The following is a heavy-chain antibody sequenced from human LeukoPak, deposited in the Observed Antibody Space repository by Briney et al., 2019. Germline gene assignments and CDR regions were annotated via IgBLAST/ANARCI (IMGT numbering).Heavy chain of an antibody. CDR1: GFTFSTHG. Sequence: PGGSLRLSCAASGFTFSTHGMHWVGQAPGQGLEWVAIIRYDGSNKYYSDSVKGRFTISRDNSKNTLYLQMNNLRADDTAVYYCAKDSEVTTTIEDWGQGTLVTVSS. D-gene: IGHD4-11*01. CDR3: AKDSEVTTTIED. J-gene: IGHJ4*02. V-gene: IGHV3-30*02. CDR2: IRYDGSNK.